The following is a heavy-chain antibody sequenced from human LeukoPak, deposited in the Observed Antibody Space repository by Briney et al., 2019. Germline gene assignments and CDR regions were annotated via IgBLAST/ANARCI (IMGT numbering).Heavy chain of an antibody. Sequence: GGSLRLSCAASRFTFSSYGMHWVRQAPGKGLEWVAVISYDGSNKYYADSVKGRFTISRDNSKNTLYLQMNSLRAEDTAVYYCARDYYDSSGYIQGYYYYYYGMDVWGQGTTVTVSS. D-gene: IGHD3-22*01. V-gene: IGHV3-30*03. CDR1: RFTFSSYG. J-gene: IGHJ6*02. CDR3: ARDYYDSSGYIQGYYYYYYGMDV. CDR2: ISYDGSNK.